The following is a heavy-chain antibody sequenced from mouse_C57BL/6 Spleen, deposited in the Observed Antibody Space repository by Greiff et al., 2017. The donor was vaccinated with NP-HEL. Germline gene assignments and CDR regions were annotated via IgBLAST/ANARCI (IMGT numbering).Heavy chain of an antibody. V-gene: IGHV1-50*01. CDR1: GYTFTSYW. Sequence: VQLQQPGAELVKPGASVKLSCKASGYTFTSYWMQWVKQRPGQGLEWIGEIDPSDSYTNYNQKFKGKATLTVDTSSSTAYMQLSSLTSEDSAVYYCARGETAQATGFAYWGQGTLVTVSA. D-gene: IGHD3-2*02. CDR2: IDPSDSYT. CDR3: ARGETAQATGFAY. J-gene: IGHJ3*01.